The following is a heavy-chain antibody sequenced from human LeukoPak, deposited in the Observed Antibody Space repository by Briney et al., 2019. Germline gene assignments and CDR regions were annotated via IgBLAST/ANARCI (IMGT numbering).Heavy chain of an antibody. CDR3: ARTTVAKLIDY. CDR1: GVSFSGYY. D-gene: IGHD4-23*01. Sequence: AETLSLTCAVYGVSFSGYYWSWIRQPPGKGLEWMGEINHSGSTNYNPSLKSRVTISVDTTKNQFSLKLSSVTAADTAVYYCARTTVAKLIDYWGQGTLVTVSS. V-gene: IGHV4-34*01. J-gene: IGHJ4*02. CDR2: INHSGST.